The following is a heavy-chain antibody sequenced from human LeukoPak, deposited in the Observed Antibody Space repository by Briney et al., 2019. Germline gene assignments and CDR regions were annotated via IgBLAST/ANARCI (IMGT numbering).Heavy chain of an antibody. V-gene: IGHV3-23*01. J-gene: IGHJ4*02. CDR3: AKQPRIAAANGY. CDR1: GFTFSRYA. CDR2: ISGSGGST. D-gene: IGHD6-13*01. Sequence: GGALRLSCAASGFTFSRYAMSWVRQAPGKGLEWVSPISGSGGSTYYADSVKGRLTISRDNSKNTMYLQMNSLRAEETAVYYCAKQPRIAAANGYWGQGTLVTVPS.